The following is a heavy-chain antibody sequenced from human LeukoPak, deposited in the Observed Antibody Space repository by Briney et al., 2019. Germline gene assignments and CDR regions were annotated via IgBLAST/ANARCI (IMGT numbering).Heavy chain of an antibody. Sequence: ASLKVSCTSAGFTFTDHYMHWVRQGPGQGLEWMGYIGPHSTFTSSPKEFQGRVTMTRDASMSTAYMELTRLTSDDTAVYYCVREGEGPLSKDFDYWGQGTLVTVSS. CDR2: IGPHSTFT. D-gene: IGHD2/OR15-2a*01. J-gene: IGHJ4*02. CDR3: VREGEGPLSKDFDY. V-gene: IGHV1-2*02. CDR1: GFTFTDHY.